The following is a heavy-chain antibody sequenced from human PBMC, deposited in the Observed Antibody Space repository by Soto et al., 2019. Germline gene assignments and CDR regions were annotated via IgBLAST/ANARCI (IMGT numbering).Heavy chain of an antibody. CDR1: GFTFSSYG. Sequence: GGSLRLSCAASGFTFSSYGMHWVRQAPGKGLEWVAVISYDGSNKYYADSVKGRFTISRDNSKNTLYLQMNSLRAEDTAVYYCAKLVNLNYYDSSGYYPAHDYWGQGTLVTVS. D-gene: IGHD3-22*01. J-gene: IGHJ4*02. CDR3: AKLVNLNYYDSSGYYPAHDY. CDR2: ISYDGSNK. V-gene: IGHV3-30*18.